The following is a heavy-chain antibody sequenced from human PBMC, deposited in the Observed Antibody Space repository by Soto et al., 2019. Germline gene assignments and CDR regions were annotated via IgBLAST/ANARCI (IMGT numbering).Heavy chain of an antibody. J-gene: IGHJ6*03. CDR3: ARDLLEGQWLVRPREDYYYYMDV. CDR2: IIPIFGTA. D-gene: IGHD6-19*01. V-gene: IGHV1-69*06. Sequence: SMKVSCKASGGTFSSYAISWVRQAPGQGLEWMGRIIPIFGTANYAQKFQGRVTITADKSTSTAYMELSSLRSEDTAVYYCARDLLEGQWLVRPREDYYYYMDVWGKGTTVTVSS. CDR1: GGTFSSYA.